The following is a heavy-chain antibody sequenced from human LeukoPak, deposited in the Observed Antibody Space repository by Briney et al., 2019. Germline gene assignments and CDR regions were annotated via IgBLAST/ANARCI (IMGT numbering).Heavy chain of an antibody. CDR2: ISSSSSTM. D-gene: IGHD3-22*01. Sequence: AGGSLRLSCAASGFTFSSYSMNWVRQAPGKGLEWVSYISSSSSTMYYVDSVKGRFSISRDNAKKSLYLQMNSLRAEDTAVYYCARDHHRRLYDSQARDTFDIWGQGTMVTVSS. J-gene: IGHJ3*02. CDR1: GFTFSSYS. V-gene: IGHV3-48*01. CDR3: ARDHHRRLYDSQARDTFDI.